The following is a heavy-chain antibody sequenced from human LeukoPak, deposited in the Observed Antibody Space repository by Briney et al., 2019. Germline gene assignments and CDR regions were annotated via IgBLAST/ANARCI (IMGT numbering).Heavy chain of an antibody. J-gene: IGHJ4*02. Sequence: GGSLRLSCAASGFTFSSYAMSWVRQAPGKGLEWVAGISGSGGGKYYVDSVKGRFTISRDNSKNTVYLEMNSRRAEDTAVYYCAKDFGYCINGVCYGTPFDYWGQGTLVTVSS. CDR3: AKDFGYCINGVCYGTPFDY. V-gene: IGHV3-23*01. CDR2: ISGSGGGK. D-gene: IGHD2-8*01. CDR1: GFTFSSYA.